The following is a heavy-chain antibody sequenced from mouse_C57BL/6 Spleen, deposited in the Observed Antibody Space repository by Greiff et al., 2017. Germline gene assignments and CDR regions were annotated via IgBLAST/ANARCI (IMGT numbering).Heavy chain of an antibody. J-gene: IGHJ3*01. CDR2: IDPSDSYT. V-gene: IGHV1-59*01. CDR1: GYTFTSYW. Sequence: QVPLQQPGAELVRPGTSVKLSCKASGYTFTSYWMHWVKQRPGQGLEWIGVIDPSDSYTNYNQKFKGKATLTVDTSSSTAYMQLSSLTSEDSAVYYCARESDDYPWFAYWGQGTLVTVSA. CDR3: ARESDDYPWFAY. D-gene: IGHD2-4*01.